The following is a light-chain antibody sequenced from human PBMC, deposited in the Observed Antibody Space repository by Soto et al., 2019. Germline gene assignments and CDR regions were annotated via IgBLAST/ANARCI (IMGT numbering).Light chain of an antibody. CDR1: QSVSSW. CDR3: QQYNTYRT. CDR2: TAS. V-gene: IGKV1-5*03. J-gene: IGKJ1*01. Sequence: DIPMTQSPSTLSASVGDRVTITCRASQSVSSWLAWYQQKPGKAPTLLIHTASTLQSGVPSRFSGSGSGTDFTLIIISLQPDDFATYFCQQYNTYRTFGQGTKVEIK.